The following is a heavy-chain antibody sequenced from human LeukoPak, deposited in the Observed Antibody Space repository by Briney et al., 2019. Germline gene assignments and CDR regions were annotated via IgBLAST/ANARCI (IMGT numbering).Heavy chain of an antibody. CDR3: AHETGYSISWYWFDP. J-gene: IGHJ5*02. CDR2: IYWDDDK. Sequence: SGPTLVNPTQTLTLTCTFSGFSLSTYGVGVGWIRQPPGKALEWLAIIYWDDDKRYSPSLKSRLTITKDTSKNQVVLRMTNMDPVDTATYYCAHETGYSISWYWFDPWGQGTLVTVSS. CDR1: GFSLSTYGVG. V-gene: IGHV2-5*02. D-gene: IGHD3-3*02.